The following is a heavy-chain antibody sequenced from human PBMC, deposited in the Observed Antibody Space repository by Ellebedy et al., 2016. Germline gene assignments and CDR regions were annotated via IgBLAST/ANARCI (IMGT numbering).Heavy chain of an antibody. V-gene: IGHV3-53*01. D-gene: IGHD2-15*01. CDR3: ARGVGSGWFDP. Sequence: GGSLRLSCAASGVSVTTNYMTWVRQSPGKGLDLLSVISSGGSICYADSVKGRFTISRDNSKNTLYLQMNSLRAEDTAVYYCARGVGSGWFDPWGQGTLVTVSS. J-gene: IGHJ5*02. CDR2: ISSGGSI. CDR1: GVSVTTNY.